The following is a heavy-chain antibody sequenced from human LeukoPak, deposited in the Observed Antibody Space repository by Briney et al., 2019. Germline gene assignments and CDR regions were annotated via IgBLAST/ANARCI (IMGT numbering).Heavy chain of an antibody. J-gene: IGHJ4*02. CDR3: AKDSPLHLHYYDSSGYPDY. CDR1: GFTVSSNY. V-gene: IGHV3-53*05. Sequence: GGSLRLSCAASGFTVSSNYMSWVRQAPGKGLEWVSVIYSGGSTYYADSVKGRFTISRDNSKNTLYLQMNSLRAEDTAVYYCAKDSPLHLHYYDSSGYPDYWGQGTLVTVSS. D-gene: IGHD3-22*01. CDR2: IYSGGST.